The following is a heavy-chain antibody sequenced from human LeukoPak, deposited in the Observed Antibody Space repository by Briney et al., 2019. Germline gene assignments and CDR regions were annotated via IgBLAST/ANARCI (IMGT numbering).Heavy chain of an antibody. CDR3: AKDTPLTAYSPGWSGNSFDS. J-gene: IGHJ4*02. D-gene: IGHD6-19*01. V-gene: IGHV3-23*01. Sequence: GGSLRLSCAASGFTFSSYSMSWVRQAPGKGLEWVSTITGSSRSTYYADSVRGRFTISRDNSKNTLYLQMNSLTAEDTAVYYCAKDTPLTAYSPGWSGNSFDSWGQGTLVTVSS. CDR2: ITGSSRST. CDR1: GFTFSSYS.